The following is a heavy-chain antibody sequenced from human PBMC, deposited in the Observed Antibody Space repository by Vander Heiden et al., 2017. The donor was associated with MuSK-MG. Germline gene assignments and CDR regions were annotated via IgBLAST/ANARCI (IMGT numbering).Heavy chain of an antibody. D-gene: IGHD7-27*01. Sequence: EVQLLASGGGLVQPGGSLSLSCAASGFTLTIPAMTRVHPAPGKGLEWVSLLSGGGATTYYADAVKGRFTISRDNSKNTLDLPTNSPTDEDTAFYDGAKSHGDRQTQFDFWGQGGLVPVSS. J-gene: IGHJ5*01. CDR2: LSGGGATT. V-gene: IGHV3-23*01. CDR3: AKSHGDRQTQFDF. CDR1: GFTLTIPA.